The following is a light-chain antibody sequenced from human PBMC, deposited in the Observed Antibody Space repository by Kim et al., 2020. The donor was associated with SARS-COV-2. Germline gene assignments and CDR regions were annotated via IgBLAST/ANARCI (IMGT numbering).Light chain of an antibody. CDR2: QDS. Sequence: SYELTQPPSVSVSPGQTASITCSGDKLGDKYACWYQQKPGQSPVLVIYQDSKRPSGFPERFSGSNSGNTATLTISGTQAMDEADYYCQAWDSSTEVFGTG. V-gene: IGLV3-1*01. CDR1: KLGDKY. CDR3: QAWDSSTEV. J-gene: IGLJ1*01.